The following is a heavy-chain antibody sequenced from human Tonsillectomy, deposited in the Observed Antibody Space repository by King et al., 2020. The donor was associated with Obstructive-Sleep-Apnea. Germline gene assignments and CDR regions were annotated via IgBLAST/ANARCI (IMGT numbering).Heavy chain of an antibody. CDR2: IYYSGST. V-gene: IGHV4-59*08. CDR1: GGSISSYY. J-gene: IGHJ3*02. D-gene: IGHD3-22*01. Sequence: VQLQESGPGLGKPSETLSLTCTVSGGSISSYYWSWIRQPPGKGLEWIGYIYYSGSTNYNPSLKSRVTISVDTSKNQFSLKLSSVTAADTAVYYCARLVYYDSSGYDYDAFDIWGEGTMVTVSS. CDR3: ARLVYYDSSGYDYDAFDI.